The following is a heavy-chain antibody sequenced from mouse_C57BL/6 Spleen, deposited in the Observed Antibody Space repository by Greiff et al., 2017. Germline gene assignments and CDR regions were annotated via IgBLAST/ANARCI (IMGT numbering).Heavy chain of an antibody. CDR3: TRSTTVVAKGFAY. J-gene: IGHJ3*01. CDR2: IDPVTGGT. Sequence: VKLMESGAELVRPGASVTLSCKASGYTFTDYEMHWVKQTPVHGLEWIGAIDPVTGGTAYNQKFKGKAILTADKSSSTAYMELRSLTSEDSAVYYCTRSTTVVAKGFAYWGQGTLVTVSA. V-gene: IGHV1-15*01. CDR1: GYTFTDYE. D-gene: IGHD1-1*01.